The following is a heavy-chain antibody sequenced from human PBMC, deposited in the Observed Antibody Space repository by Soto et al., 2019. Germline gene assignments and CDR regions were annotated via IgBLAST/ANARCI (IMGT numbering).Heavy chain of an antibody. CDR1: GFTFSSYG. J-gene: IGHJ6*02. D-gene: IGHD2-2*01. Sequence: ESGGGVVQPGRSLRLSCAASGFTFSSYGMHWVRQAPGKGLEWVAVIWYDGSNKYYADSVKGRFTISRDNSKNTLYLQMNSLRAEDTAVYYCARGEGLNIVVVPAATYYYYGMDVWGQGTTVTVSS. CDR3: ARGEGLNIVVVPAATYYYYGMDV. V-gene: IGHV3-33*01. CDR2: IWYDGSNK.